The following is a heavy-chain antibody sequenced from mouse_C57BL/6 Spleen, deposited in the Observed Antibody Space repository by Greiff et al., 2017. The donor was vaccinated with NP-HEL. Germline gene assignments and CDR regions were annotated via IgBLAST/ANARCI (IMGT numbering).Heavy chain of an antibody. J-gene: IGHJ4*01. Sequence: EVKLMESGGGLVKPGGSLKLSCAASGFTFSDYGMHWVRQAPEKGLEWVAYISSGSSTNYYADTVKGRFTISRDNAKNTLFLQMTSLRSEDTAMYYCARPLMVRYAMDYWGQGTSVTVSS. CDR3: ARPLMVRYAMDY. D-gene: IGHD1-1*02. CDR1: GFTFSDYG. CDR2: ISSGSSTN. V-gene: IGHV5-17*01.